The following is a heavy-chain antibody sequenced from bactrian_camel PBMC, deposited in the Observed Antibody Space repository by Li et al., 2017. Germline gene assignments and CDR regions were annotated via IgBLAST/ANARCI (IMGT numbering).Heavy chain of an antibody. Sequence: VQLVESGGDSVQAGGSLKLSCVHSGVSGGRYCVAWLREAPGKEREVVATVDDLGYLTYAPSVQGRFTISQDNAKNSVYLQMDSLHTRDTATYYCAARAGICIRDDQGSRMKYKGQGTQVTVS. J-gene: IGHJ4*01. D-gene: IGHD1*01. CDR2: VDDLGYL. V-gene: IGHV3S53*01. CDR1: GVSGGRYC.